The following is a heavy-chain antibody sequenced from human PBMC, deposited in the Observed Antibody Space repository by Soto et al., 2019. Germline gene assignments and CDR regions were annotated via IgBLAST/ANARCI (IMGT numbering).Heavy chain of an antibody. CDR2: IYYSGST. D-gene: IGHD3-16*02. J-gene: IGHJ2*01. Sequence: QVQLQESGPGLVKPSQTLSLTCTVPGGSISSGDYHWSWIRQPPGKGLEWIGYIYYSGSTNYNPSLSSRVTISVDTSKNQFSLNLSSVTAADTAVYYCARIVESGYTIDFDLWGRGTLVTVSS. CDR1: GGSISSGDYH. V-gene: IGHV4-30-4*01. CDR3: ARIVESGYTIDFDL.